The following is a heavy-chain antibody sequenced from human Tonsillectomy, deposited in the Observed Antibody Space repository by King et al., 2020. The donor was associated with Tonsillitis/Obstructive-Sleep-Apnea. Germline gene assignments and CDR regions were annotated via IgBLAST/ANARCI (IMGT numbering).Heavy chain of an antibody. V-gene: IGHV5-51*03. J-gene: IGHJ4*01. D-gene: IGHD1-26*01. Sequence: VQLVQSGAEVKKPGESLRISCRASGYSFTTYWIGWVRQKPGRGPEYMGIIYPGDSDTRFSPSFQGQVTMSADKSISTAYLHWSSLKASDTAMYFCARLFCGESYMRYFDSWGQGILVTVSS. CDR1: GYSFTTYW. CDR3: ARLFCGESYMRYFDS. CDR2: IYPGDSDT.